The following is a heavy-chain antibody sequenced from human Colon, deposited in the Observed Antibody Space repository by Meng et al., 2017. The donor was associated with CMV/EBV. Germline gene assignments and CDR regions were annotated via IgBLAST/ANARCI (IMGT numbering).Heavy chain of an antibody. CDR3: ATVSGGDFNY. D-gene: IGHD1-26*01. V-gene: IGHV1-2*02. CDR2: INPNSGGT. CDR1: GYTFTGYF. J-gene: IGHJ4*02. Sequence: VRVVSSGAEVKSPGASVKVSCKASGYTFTGYFMYWVRQAPGQGLEWMGSINPNSGGTNYAQKFQGRVTMTRDTSINTAYMELSRLRSDDTAVYYCATVSGGDFNYWGQGTLVTVSS.